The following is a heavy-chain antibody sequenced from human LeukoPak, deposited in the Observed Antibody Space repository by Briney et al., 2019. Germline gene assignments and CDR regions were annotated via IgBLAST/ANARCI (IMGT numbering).Heavy chain of an antibody. D-gene: IGHD6-13*01. V-gene: IGHV1-18*01. CDR2: ISAYNGNT. CDR3: ARDQRPYSSSGAQIFDY. Sequence: GASVKISCKASGYTFTSYGISWVRQAPGQGLEWMGWISAYNGNTNYAQKLQGRVTMTTDTSTSTAYMELRSLRSDDTAVYYCARDQRPYSSSGAQIFDYWGQGTLVTVSS. CDR1: GYTFTSYG. J-gene: IGHJ4*02.